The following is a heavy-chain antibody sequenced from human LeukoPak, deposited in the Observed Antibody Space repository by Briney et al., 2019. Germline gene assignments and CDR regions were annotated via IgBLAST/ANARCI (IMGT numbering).Heavy chain of an antibody. J-gene: IGHJ6*03. D-gene: IGHD2-2*01. V-gene: IGHV3-53*01. Sequence: PGGSLRLSCAASGFTVSSNYMSWVRQAPGKGLEWVSVIYSGGSTYYADSVKGRFTISRDNSKNTLYLQMNSLRAEDTAVYYCARDRGSCSSTSCYDYYYYYMDVWGKGTTVTVSS. CDR3: ARDRGSCSSTSCYDYYYYYMDV. CDR2: IYSGGST. CDR1: GFTVSSNY.